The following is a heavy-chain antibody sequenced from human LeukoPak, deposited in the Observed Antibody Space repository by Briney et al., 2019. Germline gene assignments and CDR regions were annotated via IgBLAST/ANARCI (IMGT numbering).Heavy chain of an antibody. D-gene: IGHD3-10*01. CDR2: IIPIFGTA. CDR3: AREACSGGGYYYYYMDV. CDR1: GGTFSSYA. V-gene: IGHV1-69*13. Sequence: SVKVSCKASGGTFSSYAISWVRQAPGQGLEWMGGIIPIFGTANYAQTFQGRVTINADESTRTAYMELSSLRSEDTAVYYCAREACSGGGYYYYYMDVWGKGTTVTVSS. J-gene: IGHJ6*03.